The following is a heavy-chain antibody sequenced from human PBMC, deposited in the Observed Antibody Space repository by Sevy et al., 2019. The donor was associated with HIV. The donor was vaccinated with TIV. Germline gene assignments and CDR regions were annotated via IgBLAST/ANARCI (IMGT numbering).Heavy chain of an antibody. CDR3: AKDVRYDSSGYFDY. CDR2: ISYDGSNK. V-gene: IGHV3-30-3*01. CDR1: GFTFSSYA. Sequence: GGSLRLSCAASGFTFSSYAMHWVRQAPGKGLEWVAVISYDGSNKYYADSVKGRFTISRDNSKNTLYLQMNSLRAEDTAVYYCAKDVRYDSSGYFDYWGQGILVTVSS. D-gene: IGHD3-22*01. J-gene: IGHJ4*02.